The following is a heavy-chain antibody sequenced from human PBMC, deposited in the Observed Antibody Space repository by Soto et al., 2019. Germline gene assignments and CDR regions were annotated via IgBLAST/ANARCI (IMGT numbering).Heavy chain of an antibody. Sequence: QVQLVESGGGVVQPGRSLRLSCAASEFTFSSYGMHWVRQAPGKGLEWVAVIWYDGSNKYYADSVKGRFTISRDNSKNTLYLQMNRLRAEDTAVYYCAREDYGSGSFDYWGQGTLVTVSS. CDR3: AREDYGSGSFDY. CDR1: EFTFSSYG. D-gene: IGHD3-10*01. J-gene: IGHJ4*02. CDR2: IWYDGSNK. V-gene: IGHV3-33*01.